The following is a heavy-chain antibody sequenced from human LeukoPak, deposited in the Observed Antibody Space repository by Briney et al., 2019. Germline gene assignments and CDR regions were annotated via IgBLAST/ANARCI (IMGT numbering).Heavy chain of an antibody. CDR2: IRYDGSNK. CDR3: AKDGDSDGYFDWLLYGYYFDY. CDR1: GFTYSSYG. Sequence: GGSLRLSCAVSGFTYSSYGMQWVRQAPGKELEWVAFIRYDGSNKYYADSVKGRFTISRDNSKNTLYLQMNSLRAEDTAVYYCAKDGDSDGYFDWLLYGYYFDYWGQGTLVTVSS. J-gene: IGHJ4*02. D-gene: IGHD3-9*01. V-gene: IGHV3-30*02.